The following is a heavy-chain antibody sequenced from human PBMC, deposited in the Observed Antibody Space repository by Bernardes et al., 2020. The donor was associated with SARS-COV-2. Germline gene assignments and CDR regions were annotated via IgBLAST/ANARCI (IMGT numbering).Heavy chain of an antibody. Sequence: ESLKISCQGSGYSFTNYYIAWVRQMPGKGLEWMGVIWPGDSDVRYSPSFRGQVTISADKSISTVYLQWNSLRASDTAMYYCARLVTTVRGYLDLWGRCTRFTLYS. V-gene: IGHV5-51*01. CDR1: GYSFTNYY. D-gene: IGHD4-17*01. CDR2: IWPGDSDV. J-gene: IGHJ2*01. CDR3: ARLVTTVRGYLDL.